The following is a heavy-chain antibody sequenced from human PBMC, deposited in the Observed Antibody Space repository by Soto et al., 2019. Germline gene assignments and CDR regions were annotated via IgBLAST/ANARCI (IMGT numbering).Heavy chain of an antibody. Sequence: QVQLVESGGDLVMPGGSLRLSCAASGFTFSDYYIHWIRRAPGKGLEWISYISGNGEVIQYAASARGRCTISRDNAENSGYLEMESLRDEDTALYYCARDVDADFRTDFDYWGRGTLFTVSS. CDR3: ARDVDADFRTDFDY. CDR2: ISGNGEVI. D-gene: IGHD4-17*01. CDR1: GFTFSDYY. V-gene: IGHV3-11*01. J-gene: IGHJ4*02.